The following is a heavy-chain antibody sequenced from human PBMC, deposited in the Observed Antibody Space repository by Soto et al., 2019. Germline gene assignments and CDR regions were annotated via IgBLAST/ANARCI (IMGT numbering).Heavy chain of an antibody. CDR2: IIPILGIA. D-gene: IGHD6-19*01. V-gene: IGHV1-69*02. CDR1: GGTFSSYT. Sequence: QVQLVQSGAEVKKPGSSVKVSCKASGGTFSSYTISGVRQAPGQGLEWMGRIIPILGIANYAQKFQGRVTITADKSTSTAYMELSSLRSEDTAVYYCARGWSSGDHDAFDIWGQGTMVTVSS. J-gene: IGHJ3*02. CDR3: ARGWSSGDHDAFDI.